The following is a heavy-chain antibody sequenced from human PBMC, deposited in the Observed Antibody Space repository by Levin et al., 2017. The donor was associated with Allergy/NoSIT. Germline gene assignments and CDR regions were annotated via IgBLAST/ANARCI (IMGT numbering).Heavy chain of an antibody. CDR1: GITFSNAW. V-gene: IGHV3-15*01. CDR3: TTYSSSWYYFDY. Sequence: PGGSLRLSCAASGITFSNAWMSWARQAPGKGLEWVGRIKSKADGGTTEYAAPVKGRFPISRDDSKNTLYLQMNSLKTEDTAVYFCTTYSSSWYYFDYWGQGTLVTVSS. D-gene: IGHD6-13*01. CDR2: IKSKADGGTT. J-gene: IGHJ4*02.